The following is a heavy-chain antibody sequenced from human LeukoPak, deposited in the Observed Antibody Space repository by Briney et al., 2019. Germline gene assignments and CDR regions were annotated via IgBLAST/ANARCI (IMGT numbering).Heavy chain of an antibody. CDR1: GGSFSGYY. CDR2: INHSGST. CDR3: ARAKRRLTMVRGVITNWFDP. D-gene: IGHD3-10*01. Sequence: SETLSLTCAVYGGSFSGYYWSWIRQPPGKGLEWIGEINHSGSTNYNPSLKSRVTISVDTSKNQFSLKLSSVTAADTAVYYCARAKRRLTMVRGVITNWFDPWGQGTLVTVSS. J-gene: IGHJ5*02. V-gene: IGHV4-34*01.